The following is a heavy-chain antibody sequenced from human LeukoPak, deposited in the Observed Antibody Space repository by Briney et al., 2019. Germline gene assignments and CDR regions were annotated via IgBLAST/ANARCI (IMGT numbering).Heavy chain of an antibody. V-gene: IGHV4-34*01. J-gene: IGHJ4*02. CDR2: INHSGST. CDR3: ARTGYGDYPFDY. CDR1: GGSFSGYY. Sequence: PSETLSLTCAVYGGSFSGYYLSWIRQAPGKGLEWIGEINHSGSTKYNPSLKSLGTISVDTSKNQFSLKLSSVTAADTAVYYCARTGYGDYPFDYWGQGTLVTVSS. D-gene: IGHD4-17*01.